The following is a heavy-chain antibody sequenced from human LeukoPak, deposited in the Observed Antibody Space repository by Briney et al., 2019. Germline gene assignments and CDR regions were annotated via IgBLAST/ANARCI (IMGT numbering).Heavy chain of an antibody. CDR2: INPNSGGT. CDR1: GYTFTCYY. Sequence: ASVKVSCKASGYTFTCYYMHWVRQAPGQGREWMGRINPNSGGTNYAQKFQGRVTMTRDTSISTAYMELSRLRSDDTAVYYCARPNIAVAGGDFDYWGQGTLVTVSS. D-gene: IGHD6-19*01. V-gene: IGHV1-2*06. J-gene: IGHJ4*02. CDR3: ARPNIAVAGGDFDY.